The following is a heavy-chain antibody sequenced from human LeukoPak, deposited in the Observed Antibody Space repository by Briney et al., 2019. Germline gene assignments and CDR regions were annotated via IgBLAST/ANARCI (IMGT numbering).Heavy chain of an antibody. J-gene: IGHJ6*03. CDR1: GYTFTGYY. CDR2: INPNSGGT. CDR3: AREPDYYYYMDV. Sequence: ASVKVSCKASGYTFTGYYMHWVRQAPGQGLEWMGWINPNSGGTNYAQKLQGRVTMTTDTSTSTAYMELRSLRSDDTAVYYCAREPDYYYYMDVWGKGTTVTISS. V-gene: IGHV1-2*02.